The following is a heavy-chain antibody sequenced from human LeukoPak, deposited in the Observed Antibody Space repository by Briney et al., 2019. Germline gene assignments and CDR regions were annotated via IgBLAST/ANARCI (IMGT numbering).Heavy chain of an antibody. CDR1: GGSFSGYY. CDR3: AGGITMIVVVTDRDAFDI. Sequence: PSETLSLTCDVYGGSFSGYYWSWIRQPPGKGPEWIGEINHSGSTNYNPSLKSRVTISVDTSKNQFSLKLSSVTAADTAVYYCAGGITMIVVVTDRDAFDIWGQGTMVTVSS. V-gene: IGHV4-34*01. J-gene: IGHJ3*02. CDR2: INHSGST. D-gene: IGHD3-22*01.